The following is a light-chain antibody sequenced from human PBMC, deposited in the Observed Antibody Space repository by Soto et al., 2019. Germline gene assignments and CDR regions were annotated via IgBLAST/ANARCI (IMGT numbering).Light chain of an antibody. CDR3: QKYNNAPWT. CDR2: AAS. CDR1: QGISIY. V-gene: IGKV1-27*01. Sequence: DIQMTQSTSSLSASVGDRVTITCRASQGISIYLAWYQQKPGKVPKLLIYAASTLQSGVPSRFSGSGSGTDFTLTISSLQPEDVATYYCQKYNNAPWTFGQGTKVDIK. J-gene: IGKJ1*01.